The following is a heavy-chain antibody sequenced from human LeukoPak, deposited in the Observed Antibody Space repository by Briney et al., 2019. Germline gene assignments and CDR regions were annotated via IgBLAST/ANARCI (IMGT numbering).Heavy chain of an antibody. J-gene: IGHJ4*02. CDR1: GYTFTSYY. CDR2: INPSGGRT. D-gene: IGHD5-24*01. V-gene: IGHV1-46*01. CDR3: ARGGDGYNYPPANY. Sequence: ASVKVSCKASGYTFTSYYMHYVRQAPRQALEWMGIINPSGGRTSYAQKFQGRVTMNRDMSTSTVYMELSSLRSEDTAVYYCARGGDGYNYPPANYWGQGTLVTVSS.